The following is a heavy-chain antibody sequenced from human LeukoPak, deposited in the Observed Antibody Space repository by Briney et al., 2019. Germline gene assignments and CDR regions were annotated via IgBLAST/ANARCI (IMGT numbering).Heavy chain of an antibody. Sequence: GGSLRLPCVVSGFTFSNYGMNWVRQAPGKGLEWVSYISSTRTSISYADSVKGRFTVSRDNAERSLYLQMNSLRVEDTGIYYCARGGAARPDYWGQGVLVTVAS. CDR1: GFTFSNYG. V-gene: IGHV3-21*01. J-gene: IGHJ4*02. CDR3: ARGGAARPDY. D-gene: IGHD6-6*01. CDR2: ISSTRTSI.